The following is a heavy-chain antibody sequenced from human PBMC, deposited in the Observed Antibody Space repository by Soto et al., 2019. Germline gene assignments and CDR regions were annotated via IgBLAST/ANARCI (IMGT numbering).Heavy chain of an antibody. V-gene: IGHV4-34*01. D-gene: IGHD2-2*01. Sequence: SETLSLTCAVYGGYFSGYYWSCIRQPPWKGLEWIGEISHSGSTNYNPSLKSRVTISVDTSKNQFSLNLRSVTAADTAVYYCARGNEEGCGSTRCANFDSWGQGALVTVSS. CDR2: ISHSGST. CDR3: ARGNEEGCGSTRCANFDS. CDR1: GGYFSGYY. J-gene: IGHJ4*02.